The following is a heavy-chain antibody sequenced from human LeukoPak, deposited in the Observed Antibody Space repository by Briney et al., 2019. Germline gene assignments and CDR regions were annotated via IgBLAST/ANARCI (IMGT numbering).Heavy chain of an antibody. D-gene: IGHD6-25*01. J-gene: IGHJ4*02. CDR3: ARYSSGFGY. Sequence: GGSLRLSCAASGFTFSSYWMHWFRQAPGKGLVWVSRIKTDGSDTTYADSVKGRLTISRDNAKNTMYLQMNSLRAEDTAVYYCARYSSGFGYWGQGTLVTVSS. CDR1: GFTFSSYW. CDR2: IKTDGSDT. V-gene: IGHV3-74*01.